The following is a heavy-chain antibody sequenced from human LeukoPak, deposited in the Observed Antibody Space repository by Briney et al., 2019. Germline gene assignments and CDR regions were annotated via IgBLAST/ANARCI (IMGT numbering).Heavy chain of an antibody. V-gene: IGHV4-59*01. CDR3: ARVRSSSWFLGGSYFDY. Sequence: SETLSLTCTVSGGSISSYYWSWIRQPPGKGLEWIGYIYYGGSTNYNPSLKSRVTISVDTSKNQFSLKLSSVTAADTAVYYCARVRSSSWFLGGSYFDYWGQGTLVTVSS. D-gene: IGHD6-13*01. CDR1: GGSISSYY. J-gene: IGHJ4*02. CDR2: IYYGGST.